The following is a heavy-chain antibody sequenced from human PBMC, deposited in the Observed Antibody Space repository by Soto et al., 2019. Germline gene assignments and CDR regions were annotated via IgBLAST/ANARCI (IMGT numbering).Heavy chain of an antibody. CDR2: ISYDGSNK. CDR1: GFTFSSYA. V-gene: IGHV3-30-3*01. Sequence: GGSLRLSCAASGFTFSSYAMSWVRQAPGKGLEWVAVISYDGSNKYYADSVKGRFTISRDNSKNTLYLQMNSLRAEDTAVFFCARGWDTALVLERLYGMDVWGQGTTVTVSS. D-gene: IGHD5-18*01. J-gene: IGHJ6*02. CDR3: ARGWDTALVLERLYGMDV.